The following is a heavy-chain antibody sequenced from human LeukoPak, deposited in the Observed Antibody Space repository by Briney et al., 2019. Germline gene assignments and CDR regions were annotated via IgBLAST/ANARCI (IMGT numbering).Heavy chain of an antibody. V-gene: IGHV3-7*01. D-gene: IGHD6-13*01. CDR3: ARISTAVAGADY. CDR2: IKQDGSEK. Sequence: GGSLRLSCAASGFSFRDFWMTWVRQAPGKGLEWVANIKQDGSEKYYVDSVKGRFTISRDNTKNSLYLQMDSLRVEDTAVYYCARISTAVAGADYWGQGTLVTVSS. J-gene: IGHJ4*02. CDR1: GFSFRDFW.